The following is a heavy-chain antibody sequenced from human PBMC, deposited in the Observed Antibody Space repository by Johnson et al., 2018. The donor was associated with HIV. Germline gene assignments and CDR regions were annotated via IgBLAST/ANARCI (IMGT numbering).Heavy chain of an antibody. CDR1: GFTFSNAW. J-gene: IGHJ3*02. CDR2: IKSKTDGGTT. Sequence: VQLVESGGGLVQPGGSLRLSCAASGFTFSNAWMSWVRQAPGKGLEWVGRIKSKTDGGTTDYAAPVKGRFTISRDNSKNTLYLQMNSLRAEDTALYYCAKDRARRQWEWDAFDIWGQGTMVTVSS. D-gene: IGHD1-26*01. V-gene: IGHV3-15*05. CDR3: AKDRARRQWEWDAFDI.